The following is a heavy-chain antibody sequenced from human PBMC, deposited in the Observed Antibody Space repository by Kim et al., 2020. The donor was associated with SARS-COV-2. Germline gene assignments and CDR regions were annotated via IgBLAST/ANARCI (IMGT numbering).Heavy chain of an antibody. J-gene: IGHJ6*02. V-gene: IGHV1-69*04. CDR2: IIPILGIA. CDR1: GGTFSSYT. D-gene: IGHD2-8*01. Sequence: SVKVSCKASGGTFSSYTISWVRQAPGQGLEWMGRIIPILGIANYAQKFQGRVTITADKSTSTAYMELSSLRSEDTAVYYCARDPGGGVPNYYYYGMDVWGQGATGTVSS. CDR3: ARDPGGGVPNYYYYGMDV.